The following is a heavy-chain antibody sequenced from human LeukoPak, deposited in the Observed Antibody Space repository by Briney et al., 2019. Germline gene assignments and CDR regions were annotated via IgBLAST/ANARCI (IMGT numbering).Heavy chain of an antibody. Sequence: GGSLRLSCTASGFNFGDSAIAWVRQAPGKGLEWVGSIRSKNYGGTSEYATSVRGRFTFSRDDSQNIAYLQMNNLTTEDTAMYYCTRGHTCAVWGQGTLVTVSS. CDR3: TRGHTCAV. CDR2: IRSKNYGGTS. CDR1: GFNFGDSA. D-gene: IGHD2-21*01. J-gene: IGHJ4*02. V-gene: IGHV3-49*04.